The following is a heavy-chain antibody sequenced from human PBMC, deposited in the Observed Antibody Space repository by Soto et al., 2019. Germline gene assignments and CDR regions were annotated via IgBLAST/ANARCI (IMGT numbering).Heavy chain of an antibody. CDR1: GGSISSYY. CDR2: IYYSGST. V-gene: IGHV4-59*01. D-gene: IGHD6-6*01. J-gene: IGHJ6*02. Sequence: SETLSLTCTVSGGSISSYYWSWIRQPPGKGLEWIGYIYYSGSTNYNPSLKSRVTISVDTSKNQFSLKLSSVTAADTAVYYCARXRIAARPADYYYYYGMDVWGQGTTVTVSS. CDR3: ARXRIAARPADYYYYYGMDV.